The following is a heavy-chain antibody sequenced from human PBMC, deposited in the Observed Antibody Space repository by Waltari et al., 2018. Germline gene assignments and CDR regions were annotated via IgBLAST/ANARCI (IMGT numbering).Heavy chain of an antibody. CDR3: AKDRGVLWFGEYVY. V-gene: IGHV3-23*01. CDR1: GFTFSSYA. J-gene: IGHJ4*02. D-gene: IGHD3-10*01. CDR2: IRGSGGST. Sequence: EVQLLESGGGLVQPGGSLRLSCAASGFTFSSYAMSLVPQAPGKGLEWVSAIRGSGGSTYYADSVKGRFTISRDNSKNTLYLQMNSLRAEDTAVYYCAKDRGVLWFGEYVYWGQGTLVTVSS.